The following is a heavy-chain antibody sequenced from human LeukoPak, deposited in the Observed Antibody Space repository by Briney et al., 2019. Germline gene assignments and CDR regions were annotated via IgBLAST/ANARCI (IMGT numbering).Heavy chain of an antibody. V-gene: IGHV1-69*08. D-gene: IGHD5-18*01. CDR3: GRDHVVDTAMMN. J-gene: IGHJ4*02. Sequence: SVKVSCKASGGTFSSYSLSWVRQAPGQGLEWMGRIIPILGTAIYARKFQGGVTITAKKSTSTAYLELSSRRSEDTAVFYCGRDHVVDTAMMNWGQGTLVTVSS. CDR2: IIPILGTA. CDR1: GGTFSSYS.